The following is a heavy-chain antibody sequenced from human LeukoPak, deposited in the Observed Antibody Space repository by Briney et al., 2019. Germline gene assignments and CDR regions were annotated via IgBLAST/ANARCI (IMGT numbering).Heavy chain of an antibody. CDR3: ARAGYSSSLFHYYFYMDV. V-gene: IGHV3-21*01. CDR1: GFTFSTYT. CDR2: ISTSSSDI. Sequence: GGSLRLSCAASGFTFSTYTMIWVRQAPGKGLEWVSSISTSSSDIYYGDSVKGRFTISRDNAKNSVFLQMNSLRAADTAVYYCARAGYSSSLFHYYFYMDVWGKGTTVTVSS. D-gene: IGHD6-13*01. J-gene: IGHJ6*03.